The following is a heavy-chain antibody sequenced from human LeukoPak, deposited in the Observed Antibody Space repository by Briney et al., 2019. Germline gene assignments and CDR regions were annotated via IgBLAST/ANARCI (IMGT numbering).Heavy chain of an antibody. CDR2: MNPNSGNT. J-gene: IGHJ6*03. Sequence: ASVKVSCKASGYTFTSYDINWVRQATGQGLEWMGWMNPNSGNTGYAQKFQGRVSMTRNTSISTAYMELSSLRSEDTAVYYCARDRYITIFGGVTQGYMDVWGKGTTVTVSS. D-gene: IGHD3-3*01. CDR3: ARDRYITIFGGVTQGYMDV. CDR1: GYTFTSYD. V-gene: IGHV1-8*01.